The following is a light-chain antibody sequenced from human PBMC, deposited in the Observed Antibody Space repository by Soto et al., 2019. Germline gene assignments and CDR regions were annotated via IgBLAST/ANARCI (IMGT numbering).Light chain of an antibody. CDR3: ASYAGSNTYV. CDR2: EVT. Sequence: RAASASGSRWQSVPFSCTGTSSDVGGYNYVSWYQQHPDKAPKLMIYEVTKRPSGVPDRFSGSKSGNTASLTVSGLQSEDEADYYCASYAGSNTYVFGTGTKVTVL. J-gene: IGLJ1*01. CDR1: SSDVGGYNY. V-gene: IGLV2-8*01.